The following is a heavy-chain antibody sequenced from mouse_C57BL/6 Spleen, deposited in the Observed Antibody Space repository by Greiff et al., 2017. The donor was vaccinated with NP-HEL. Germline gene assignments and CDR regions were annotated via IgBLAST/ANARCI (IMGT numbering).Heavy chain of an antibody. V-gene: IGHV5-4*01. CDR3: ARDSNWDGFDY. CDR2: ISDGGSYT. D-gene: IGHD4-1*02. Sequence: EVQLVESGGGLVKPGGSLKLSCAASGFTFSSYAMSWVRQTPEKRLEWVATISDGGSYTYYPDNVKGRFTISRDNAKNNLYLQMSHLKSEDTAMYYCARDSNWDGFDYWGQGTTLTVSS. J-gene: IGHJ2*01. CDR1: GFTFSSYA.